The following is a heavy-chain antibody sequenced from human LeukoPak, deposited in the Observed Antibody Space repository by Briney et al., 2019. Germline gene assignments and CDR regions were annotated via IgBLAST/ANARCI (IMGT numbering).Heavy chain of an antibody. V-gene: IGHV1-46*01. J-gene: IGHJ3*02. Sequence: ASVKVSCKASGNTFSDYYLHWVRQAPGQGLESMGVIHPRDGDTSYRLDFQGRLTLTRDLSTNTFYMELSSLRSEDTALYYCARVPLRFDSPDTYDIWGQGTMVTVSS. CDR2: IHPRDGDT. D-gene: IGHD3-22*01. CDR1: GNTFSDYY. CDR3: ARVPLRFDSPDTYDI.